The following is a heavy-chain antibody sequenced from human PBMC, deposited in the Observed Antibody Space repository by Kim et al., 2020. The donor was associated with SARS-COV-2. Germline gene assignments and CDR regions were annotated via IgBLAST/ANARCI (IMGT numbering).Heavy chain of an antibody. Sequence: GNTGYAQKFQGRVTMTRNTSISTAYMELSSLRSEDTAVYYCARETTNFDYWGQGTLVTVSS. J-gene: IGHJ4*02. CDR3: ARETTNFDY. V-gene: IGHV1-8*01. D-gene: IGHD4-17*01. CDR2: GNT.